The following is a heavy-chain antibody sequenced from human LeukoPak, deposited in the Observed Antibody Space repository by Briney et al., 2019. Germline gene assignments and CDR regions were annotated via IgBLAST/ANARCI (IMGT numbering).Heavy chain of an antibody. D-gene: IGHD3-3*01. CDR1: GYTFTGYY. CDR2: INPNSGGT. CDR3: ARGDPRITIFGAGGDY. J-gene: IGHJ4*02. Sequence: LGASVKVSCKASGYTFTGYYMHWVRQAPGQGLEWMGWINPNSGGTNYAQKFQGRVTVTRDTSISTAYMELSRLRSDDTAVYYCARGDPRITIFGAGGDYWGQGTLVTVSS. V-gene: IGHV1-2*03.